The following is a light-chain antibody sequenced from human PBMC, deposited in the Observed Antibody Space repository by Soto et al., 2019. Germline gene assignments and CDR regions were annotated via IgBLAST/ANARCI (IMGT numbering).Light chain of an antibody. Sequence: ESVLTQSPGTLSLSPGERATLSCRASQSVSSSYLAWYQQKPGQAPRLLIYGASSRATGIPDRFSGSGSGTDFTLTISRLEPEDFAVYYCQQYCSSPWTFGQGTKVDIK. CDR3: QQYCSSPWT. CDR2: GAS. V-gene: IGKV3-20*01. CDR1: QSVSSSY. J-gene: IGKJ1*01.